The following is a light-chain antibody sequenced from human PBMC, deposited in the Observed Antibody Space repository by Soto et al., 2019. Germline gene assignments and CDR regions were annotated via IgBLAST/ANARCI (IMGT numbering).Light chain of an antibody. V-gene: IGKV3-15*01. J-gene: IGKJ5*01. Sequence: EIVMTQSPATLSVSPGERATLSCRASQSVSSNLAWYQQKPGQAPRLLIYGASTRATGIPARFSGSGSGTEFTLTISSLQSEDFAVYYCQQYNNLITVGQGTLLEIK. CDR3: QQYNNLIT. CDR1: QSVSSN. CDR2: GAS.